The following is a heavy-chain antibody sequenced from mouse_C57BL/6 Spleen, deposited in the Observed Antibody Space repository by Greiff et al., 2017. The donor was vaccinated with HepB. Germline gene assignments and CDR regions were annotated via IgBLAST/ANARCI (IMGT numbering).Heavy chain of an antibody. CDR2: IYPGDGDT. V-gene: IGHV1-80*01. Sequence: VQLQQSGAELVKPGASVKISCKASGYAFSSYWMNWVKQRPGKGLEWIGQIYPGDGDTNYNGKFKGKATLTADKSSSTAYMQLSSLTSAYSAVYCCARSRLTWTLDYWGQGTTLTVSS. D-gene: IGHD4-1*01. CDR3: ARSRLTWTLDY. CDR1: GYAFSSYW. J-gene: IGHJ2*01.